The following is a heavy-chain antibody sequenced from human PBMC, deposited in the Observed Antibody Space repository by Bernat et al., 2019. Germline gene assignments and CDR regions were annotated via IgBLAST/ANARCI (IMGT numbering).Heavy chain of an antibody. D-gene: IGHD4-11*01. V-gene: IGHV4-34*01. CDR3: ARVPARTTVPYFDY. CDR2: INLSGST. CDR1: GGSFSGYY. Sequence: QVQLQQWGAGLLKPSETLSLTCAVYGGSFSGYYWSWIRQPPGKGLEWIGEINLSGSTNYNPSLKSRVTISVDTSKNQFSLKLSSVTAADTAVYYCARVPARTTVPYFDYWGQGTLVTVSS. J-gene: IGHJ4*02.